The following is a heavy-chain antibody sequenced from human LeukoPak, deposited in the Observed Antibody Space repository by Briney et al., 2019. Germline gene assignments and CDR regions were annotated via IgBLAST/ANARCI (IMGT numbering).Heavy chain of an antibody. J-gene: IGHJ4*02. D-gene: IGHD6-19*01. CDR3: TREITGWFGDDY. CDR2: INGAGSTA. CDR1: GFTFSDYW. Sequence: GGSLRLSCAAAGFTFSDYWMHWVRQAPGKELVWVSRINGAGSTASYADSVKGRFTISRDNAKNRLYLQMDSLRAEDTAVYYCTREITGWFGDDYWGQGTLVTVPS. V-gene: IGHV3-74*01.